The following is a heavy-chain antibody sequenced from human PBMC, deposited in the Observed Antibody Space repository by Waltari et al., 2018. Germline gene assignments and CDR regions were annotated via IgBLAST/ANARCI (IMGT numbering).Heavy chain of an antibody. D-gene: IGHD6-19*01. Sequence: QFQLVQSGAEVKKPGASVKVSCEASVYTLSSYGITWVRQAPGQGLEWMGWSTAHNGNTTYAHKFQDRVTLTTDTTTRTAYMDLWSLKSDATSMYYCATAVGSNMESDYWGQGPLVTVSS. CDR3: ATAVGSNMESDY. CDR1: VYTLSSYG. V-gene: IGHV1-18*01. J-gene: IGHJ4*02. CDR2: STAHNGNT.